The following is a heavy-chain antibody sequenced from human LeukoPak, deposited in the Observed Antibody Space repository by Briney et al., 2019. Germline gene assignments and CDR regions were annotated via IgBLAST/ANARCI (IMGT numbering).Heavy chain of an antibody. D-gene: IGHD3-16*01. CDR2: ISNNGGST. CDR1: GFTFSKYA. V-gene: IGHV3-64D*09. Sequence: GGSLRLSCSASGFTFSKYAIHWVRQAPGKGLEYVSAISNNGGSTYYAASVMGIFTITRDNSKNALDLQMSSLRSEDRAVYCCVKRGGFEGDAAFDIWGQGTMVTVSS. J-gene: IGHJ3*02. CDR3: VKRGGFEGDAAFDI.